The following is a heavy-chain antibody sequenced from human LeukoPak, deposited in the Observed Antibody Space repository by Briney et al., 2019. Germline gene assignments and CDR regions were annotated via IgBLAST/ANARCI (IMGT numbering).Heavy chain of an antibody. CDR2: ISAYNGNT. J-gene: IGHJ4*02. D-gene: IGHD2-2*01. CDR1: GYTFTSYG. Sequence: ASVKVSCKASGYTFTSYGISWVRQAPGQGLEWMGWISAYNGNTNYAQKLQGRVTMTTDTSTSTAYMELGSLRPDDTAVYYCARGIVVVPAAPPGVYYFDYWGQGTLVTVSS. CDR3: ARGIVVVPAAPPGVYYFDY. V-gene: IGHV1-18*04.